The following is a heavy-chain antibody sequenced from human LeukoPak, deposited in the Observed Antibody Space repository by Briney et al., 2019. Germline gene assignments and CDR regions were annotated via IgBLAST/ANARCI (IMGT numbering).Heavy chain of an antibody. CDR3: ARSCSAGTCYVDY. V-gene: IGHV3-74*01. CDR1: GFTFSSYW. J-gene: IGHJ4*02. CDR2: INSDGSST. D-gene: IGHD2-15*01. Sequence: GGSLRLSCAASGFTFSSYWMHWVRQAPGKGLVWVSRINSDGSSTSYADSVKGQLTISRDNANNALYLQMNSLRAEDTAVYYCARSCSAGTCYVDYWGQGTLVTVSS.